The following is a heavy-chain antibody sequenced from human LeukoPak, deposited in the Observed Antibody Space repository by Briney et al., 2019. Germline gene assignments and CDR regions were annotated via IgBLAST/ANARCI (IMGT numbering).Heavy chain of an antibody. CDR2: MDQEGSEK. D-gene: IGHD6-19*01. J-gene: IGHJ4*02. CDR1: GFTFSNYW. CDR3: ARAGYSRGWFAYY. Sequence: GGSLRLSCAASGFTFSNYWMSWFRQAPGKGLEWVANMDQEGSEKYYVDSVKGRFTISRDNAKNSLYPQMNTLSAEDTAIYYCARAGYSRGWFAYYWGQGALVTVSS. V-gene: IGHV3-7*05.